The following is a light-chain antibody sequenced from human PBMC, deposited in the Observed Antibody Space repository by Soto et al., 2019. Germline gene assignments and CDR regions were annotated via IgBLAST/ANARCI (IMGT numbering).Light chain of an antibody. Sequence: TPSPDTLSVSTGARATLSCRASQSVDISLAWYQQKPGQTPRLLVYGAATRATGIPARFSGSGSGTEFTLTISILQSEDFAFDNCQQYHKWMRYTFGQGTKVDIK. CDR3: QQYHKWMRYT. CDR1: QSVDIS. J-gene: IGKJ2*01. CDR2: GAA. V-gene: IGKV3-15*01.